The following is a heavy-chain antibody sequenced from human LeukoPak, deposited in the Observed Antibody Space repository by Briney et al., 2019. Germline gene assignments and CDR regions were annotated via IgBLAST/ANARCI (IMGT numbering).Heavy chain of an antibody. CDR3: ARVCGGDCYTYDAFDI. CDR2: ISYDGSNK. Sequence: RSLRLSCAASGFTFSSYAMHWVRQAPGKGLEWVAVISYDGSNKYYADSVKGRFTISRDNSKNTLYLQMNSLRAEDTAVYYCARVCGGDCYTYDAFDIWGQGTMVTVSS. J-gene: IGHJ3*02. CDR1: GFTFSSYA. D-gene: IGHD2-21*02. V-gene: IGHV3-30-3*01.